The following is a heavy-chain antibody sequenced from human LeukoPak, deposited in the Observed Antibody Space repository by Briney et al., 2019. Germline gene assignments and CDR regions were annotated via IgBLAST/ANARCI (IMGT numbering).Heavy chain of an antibody. D-gene: IGHD3-10*01. CDR3: ARRLLLWFGESWGPFDP. CDR1: GGSISSSSYY. V-gene: IGHV4-31*03. CDR2: IYYSGST. J-gene: IGHJ5*02. Sequence: SETLSLTCTVSGGSISSSSYYWGWIRQPPGKGLEWIGYIYYSGSTYYNPSLKSRVTISVDTSKNQFSLKLSSVTAADTAVYYCARRLLLWFGESWGPFDPWGQGTLVTVSS.